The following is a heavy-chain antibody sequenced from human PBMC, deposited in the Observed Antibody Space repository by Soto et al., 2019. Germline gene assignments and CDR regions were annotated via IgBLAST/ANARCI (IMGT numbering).Heavy chain of an antibody. CDR2: IKSKPAGGTI. CDR1: GFTFSNAW. J-gene: IGHJ4*02. V-gene: IGHV3-15*07. D-gene: IGHD1-26*01. Sequence: EVPLVESGGGSVTPGGSLRLSCAASGFTFSNAWMDWVRQAPGKGLEWVGRIKSKPAGGTIDYGAPVKGRFTISRDDSKNTLYLQMNSLKNEDTAVYYCTTGLSANWGQGTLVTVSS. CDR3: TTGLSAN.